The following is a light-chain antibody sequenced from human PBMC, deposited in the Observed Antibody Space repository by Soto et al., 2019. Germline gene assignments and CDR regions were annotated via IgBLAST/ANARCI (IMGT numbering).Light chain of an antibody. Sequence: QSLLTHPPSLTGAPGQRVTISCTGCSSNIGAGCEVHWYQLLPGKAPKLLIYGNTNRPSGVPDRFSCSKSGSSASLAITGLQAEDEADYYCQAYDSSLSASYVFGGGTKVAVL. J-gene: IGLJ1*01. CDR2: GNT. V-gene: IGLV1-40*01. CDR3: QAYDSSLSASYV. CDR1: SSNIGAGCE.